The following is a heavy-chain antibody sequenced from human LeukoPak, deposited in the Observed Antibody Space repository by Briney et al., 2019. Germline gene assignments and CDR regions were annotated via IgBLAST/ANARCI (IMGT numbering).Heavy chain of an antibody. CDR3: ARTRVARFAFDI. Sequence: SETLSLTCAVSGYSISSSNWWGWIRQPPGQGLEWIGYMYYTGSTYYNPSLKSRVTMSVDTSKNQFSLKLSSVTAVDTAVYYCARTRVARFAFDIWGQGTMVIVSS. CDR1: GYSISSSNW. CDR2: MYYTGST. V-gene: IGHV4-28*01. J-gene: IGHJ3*02. D-gene: IGHD3-3*01.